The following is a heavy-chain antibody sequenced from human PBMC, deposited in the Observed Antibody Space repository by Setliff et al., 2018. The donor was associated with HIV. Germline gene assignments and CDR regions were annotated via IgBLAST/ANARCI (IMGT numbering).Heavy chain of an antibody. J-gene: IGHJ3*02. CDR1: GGSISGGGYY. Sequence: SETLSLTCTVSGGSISGGGYYWSWLRQHPGKGLDWIGNIYYSGNTDYNPSLKSRVTISIDTSKNQFSLKLSSVTAADTAIYYCARVPRITSLRNAFDIWGQGTMVTVSS. CDR3: ARVPRITSLRNAFDI. CDR2: IYYSGNT. V-gene: IGHV4-31*03. D-gene: IGHD3-3*01.